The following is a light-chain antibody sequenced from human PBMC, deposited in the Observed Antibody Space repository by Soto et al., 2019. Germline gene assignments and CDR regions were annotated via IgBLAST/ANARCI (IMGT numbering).Light chain of an antibody. J-gene: IGKJ1*01. Sequence: DIQMTQSPSSLSASVGDRVTIACRASQSISSYLNWYQQKPGKAPKVLIYAASSLESGVPSRFSGSGSGTDFTLTISSLQPEDFATYYCQQSYSTPRTFGQGTKVEIK. CDR2: AAS. CDR1: QSISSY. V-gene: IGKV1-39*01. CDR3: QQSYSTPRT.